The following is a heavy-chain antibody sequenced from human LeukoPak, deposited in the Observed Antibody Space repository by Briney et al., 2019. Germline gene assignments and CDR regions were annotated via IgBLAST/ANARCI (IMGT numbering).Heavy chain of an antibody. CDR3: ARGTSGYSYGYPNFDY. D-gene: IGHD5-18*01. Sequence: PSETLSLACTVSGGSLSSSSYYWGWVRQPPGRGREWLGRIYYSGNTYYDPSLNSRVTISVDTSKNQFSLNLSSVTAADTAVYYCARGTSGYSYGYPNFDYWGQGTLVTVSS. CDR1: GGSLSSSSYY. CDR2: IYYSGNT. V-gene: IGHV4-39*07. J-gene: IGHJ4*02.